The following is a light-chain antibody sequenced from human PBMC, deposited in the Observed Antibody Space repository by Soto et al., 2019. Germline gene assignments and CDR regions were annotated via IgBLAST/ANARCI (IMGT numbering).Light chain of an antibody. V-gene: IGKV3-20*01. CDR1: QSVSSSS. CDR2: GAS. CDR3: QQYGSTPT. J-gene: IGKJ4*01. Sequence: EIVLTQSPGTLSLSPGERATLSSRASQSVSSSSLAWYQQKPGQAPRLLIYGASNRATGIPDRFSGSGSGTDFTLTISRVEPEDFAVYYCQQYGSTPTFGGGTKVDIK.